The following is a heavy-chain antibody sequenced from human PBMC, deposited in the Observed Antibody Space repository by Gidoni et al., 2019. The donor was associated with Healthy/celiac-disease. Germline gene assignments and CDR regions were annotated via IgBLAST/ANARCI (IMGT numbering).Heavy chain of an antibody. Sequence: QVQLVESGGGVVQPGRSLRLSCAASGFTFSRYAMHWVRQAPGKGLEWVAVISYDGSNKYYADSVKGRFTISRDNSKNTLYLQMNSLRAEDTAVYYCARASRVGRWLQHGDYWGQGTLVTVSS. J-gene: IGHJ4*02. CDR1: GFTFSRYA. CDR2: ISYDGSNK. CDR3: ARASRVGRWLQHGDY. V-gene: IGHV3-30-3*01. D-gene: IGHD5-12*01.